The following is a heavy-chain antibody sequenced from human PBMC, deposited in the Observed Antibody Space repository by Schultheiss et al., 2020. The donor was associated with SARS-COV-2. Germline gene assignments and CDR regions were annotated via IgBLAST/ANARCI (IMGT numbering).Heavy chain of an antibody. CDR1: GGSISSYY. V-gene: IGHV4-59*04. Sequence: SETLSLTCTVSGGSISSYYWGWIRQPPGKGLEWIGTLYHSGSTYYNPSLKSRVTISVDTSKNQFSLKLTSVTAADTAMYYCARYYYDGTGDNWFDPWGQGTLVTVSS. J-gene: IGHJ5*02. CDR3: ARYYYDGTGDNWFDP. CDR2: LYHSGST. D-gene: IGHD3-22*01.